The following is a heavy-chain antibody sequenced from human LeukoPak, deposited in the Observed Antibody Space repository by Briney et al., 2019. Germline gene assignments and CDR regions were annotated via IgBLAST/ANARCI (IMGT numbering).Heavy chain of an antibody. J-gene: IGHJ4*02. D-gene: IGHD5-12*01. Sequence: PGGSLRLSCAASGFTFSSYSMNWVRQAPGKGLEWVSSISSSSSYIYYADSVKGRFTISRDNAKNSLYLQMNSLRAEDTAVYYCARDRHSGYDSEPELLFLWGQGTLVTVSS. CDR2: ISSSSSYI. CDR1: GFTFSSYS. CDR3: ARDRHSGYDSEPELLFL. V-gene: IGHV3-21*01.